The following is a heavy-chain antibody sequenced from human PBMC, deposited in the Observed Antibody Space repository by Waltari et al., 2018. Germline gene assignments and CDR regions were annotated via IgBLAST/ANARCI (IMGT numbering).Heavy chain of an antibody. V-gene: IGHV3-23*03. D-gene: IGHD2-15*01. CDR3: AKDGAATRGRDYYYYMDV. CDR2: IYSGVGSA. CDR1: GFTISNYA. Sequence: EVQLLESGGGLVQPGGSLRLSCAASGFTISNYAITWGRQAPGKGLEWVSIIYSGVGSAYYADSVKGRFTISRDNSKNTLYLQMNSLRAEDTAVYYCAKDGAATRGRDYYYYMDVWGKGTTVTVSS. J-gene: IGHJ6*03.